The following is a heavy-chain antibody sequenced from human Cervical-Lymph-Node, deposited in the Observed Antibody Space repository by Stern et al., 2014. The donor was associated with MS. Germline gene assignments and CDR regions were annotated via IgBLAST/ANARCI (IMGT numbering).Heavy chain of an antibody. CDR3: ARERGRAGPAMADY. CDR1: GYTFAGNY. J-gene: IGHJ4*02. CDR2: INPNSGGT. Sequence: QVQLGQSGAEVKKPGASVKVSCKTSGYTFAGNYIHWVRPAPGQGLEWIGRINPNSGGTNYAQKFQGRVTMTRDTSITTASMELSRLRFDDTAIYYCARERGRAGPAMADYWGQGTLVTVSS. D-gene: IGHD5-18*01. V-gene: IGHV1-2*06.